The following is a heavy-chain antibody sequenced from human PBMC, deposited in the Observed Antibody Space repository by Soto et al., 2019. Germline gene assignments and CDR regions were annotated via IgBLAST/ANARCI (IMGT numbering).Heavy chain of an antibody. CDR3: GGTTKGYSYGLSYYYGMDV. V-gene: IGHV4-61*01. Sequence: SWTLDLTCAVSGGSVSSGRYYWSWIRQPPGKGLEWIGYIYYSGSTNYNPSLKSRVTISVDTSKNQFSLKLSSVTAADPAVYYCGGTTKGYSYGLSYYYGMDVWGQGTRVTVS. D-gene: IGHD5-18*01. J-gene: IGHJ6*02. CDR2: IYYSGST. CDR1: GGSVSSGRYY.